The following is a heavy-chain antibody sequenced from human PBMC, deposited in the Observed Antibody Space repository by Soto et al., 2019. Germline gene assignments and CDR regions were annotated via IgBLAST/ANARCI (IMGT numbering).Heavy chain of an antibody. CDR3: ARRSSSDLTLWSGYYPGGFDP. CDR1: GGSISSSSYY. CDR2: IYYSGST. Sequence: SETLSLTCTVSGGSISSSSYYWGWIRQPPGKGLEWIGSIYYSGSTYYNPSLKSRVTISVDTSKNQFSLKLSSVTAADTAVYYCARRSSSDLTLWSGYYPGGFDPWGQGTLVTVSS. D-gene: IGHD3-3*01. J-gene: IGHJ5*02. V-gene: IGHV4-39*01.